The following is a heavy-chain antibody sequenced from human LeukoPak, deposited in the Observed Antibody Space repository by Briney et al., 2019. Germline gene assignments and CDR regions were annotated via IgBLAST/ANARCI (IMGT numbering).Heavy chain of an antibody. V-gene: IGHV6-1*01. CDR2: TYYRSKWYN. CDR3: ARGTGTTYHYYYGMDV. Sequence: SRTLSLTCAISGDSVSSNSAAWNWIRQSPSRGLEWLGRTYYRSKWYNDYAVSVKSRITINPDTSKNQFSLQLNSVTPEDTAVYYCARGTGTTYHYYYGMDVWGQGATVTVSS. J-gene: IGHJ6*02. CDR1: GDSVSSNSAA. D-gene: IGHD1-7*01.